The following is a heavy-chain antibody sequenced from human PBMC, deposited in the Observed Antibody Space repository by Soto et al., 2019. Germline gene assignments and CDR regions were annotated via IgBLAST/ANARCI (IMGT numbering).Heavy chain of an antibody. J-gene: IGHJ6*02. V-gene: IGHV3-23*01. CDR3: AKFARGGGDSMVYYYGMDV. CDR2: ISGSGGST. Sequence: GGSLRLSCAASGFTFSSYAMSWVRQAQGKGLEWVSAISGSGGSTYYADSVKGRFTISRDNTKNTLYLQMNSLRAEDTAVYYCAKFARGGGDSMVYYYGMDVWGQGTRVTAP. CDR1: GFTFSSYA. D-gene: IGHD2-15*01.